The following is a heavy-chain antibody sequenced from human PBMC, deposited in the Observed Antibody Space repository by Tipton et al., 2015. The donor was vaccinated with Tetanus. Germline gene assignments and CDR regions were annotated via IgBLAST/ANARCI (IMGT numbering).Heavy chain of an antibody. CDR2: IYYSGST. CDR3: ARGLSSDIVVVVAANSRYYFDY. Sequence: TLSLTCTVSGGSVSSGSYYWSWIRQPPGKGLEWIGYIYYSGSTNYNPSLKSRVTISVDTSKNQFSLKLSSVTAADTAVYYCARGLSSDIVVVVAANSRYYFDYWGQGTLVTVSS. V-gene: IGHV4-61*01. D-gene: IGHD2-15*01. CDR1: GGSVSSGSYY. J-gene: IGHJ4*02.